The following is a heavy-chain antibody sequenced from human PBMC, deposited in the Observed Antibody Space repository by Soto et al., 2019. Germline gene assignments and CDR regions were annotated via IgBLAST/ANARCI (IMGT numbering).Heavy chain of an antibody. D-gene: IGHD4-17*01. CDR2: ISYGGGIK. V-gene: IGHV3-30-3*01. Sequence: QVQLVESGGGVVQPGRSLRLSCAASGFTFSSYAMHWVRKAPGKGLEWVAVISYGGGIKYYADSVKGRFTISKDKSKNTLYLQMSSLRAEDAAVYYCARDDDYGDNVVDYWGQGTLVTVSS. CDR3: ARDDDYGDNVVDY. J-gene: IGHJ4*02. CDR1: GFTFSSYA.